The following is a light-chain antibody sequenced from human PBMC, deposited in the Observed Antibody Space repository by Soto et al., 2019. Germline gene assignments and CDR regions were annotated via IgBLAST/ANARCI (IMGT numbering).Light chain of an antibody. V-gene: IGKV1-39*01. CDR2: AAS. CDR1: QSISSY. Sequence: DIRMTQSPSSLSASVGDRVTITCRASQSISSYLNWYQQKPGKAPKLLIYAASSLQSGVPSRFSGSGSGTDFTLTISSLQPEDFATYYCQQSYSTRRTFGQGTKVDIK. J-gene: IGKJ1*01. CDR3: QQSYSTRRT.